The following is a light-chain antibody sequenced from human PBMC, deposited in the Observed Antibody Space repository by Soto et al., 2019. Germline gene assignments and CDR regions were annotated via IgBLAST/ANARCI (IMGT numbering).Light chain of an antibody. Sequence: EIVLTQTPVTLSLYPGERATLSCRASQSVSNNYLAWYQQKPGQAPRLLIYGASTRATGIPARFSGSGSGTEFTLTISSLQSEDFAVYYCQQYNNWPTITFGQGTRLEIK. J-gene: IGKJ5*01. CDR2: GAS. CDR3: QQYNNWPTIT. V-gene: IGKV3-15*01. CDR1: QSVSNN.